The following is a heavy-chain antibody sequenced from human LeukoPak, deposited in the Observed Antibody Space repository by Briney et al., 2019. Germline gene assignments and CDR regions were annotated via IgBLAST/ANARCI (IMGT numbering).Heavy chain of an antibody. CDR1: GGSISSYY. CDR2: IYYSGST. CDR3: ARHVDDFWSGYWDDAFDI. D-gene: IGHD3-3*01. V-gene: IGHV4-59*08. Sequence: PSETLSLTCTVSGGSISSYYWSWIRQPPVKGLEWIGYIYYSGSTNYNPSLKSRVTISVDTSKNQFSLKLSSVTAADTAVYYCARHVDDFWSGYWDDAFDIWGQGTMVTVSS. J-gene: IGHJ3*02.